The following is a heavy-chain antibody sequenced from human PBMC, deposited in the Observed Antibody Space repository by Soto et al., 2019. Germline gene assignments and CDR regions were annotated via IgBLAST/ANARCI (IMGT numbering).Heavy chain of an antibody. V-gene: IGHV3-21*01. Sequence: VQLVESGGGLVKPGGSLRLSCAASGFTFSSYSMNWVRQAPGKGLEWVSSISSSSSYIYYADSVKGRFTISRDNAKNSLYLQMNSLRAEDTAVYYCARARVGITIFGVVIRDAFDIWGQGTMVTVSS. CDR2: ISSSSSYI. CDR1: GFTFSSYS. D-gene: IGHD3-3*01. CDR3: ARARVGITIFGVVIRDAFDI. J-gene: IGHJ3*02.